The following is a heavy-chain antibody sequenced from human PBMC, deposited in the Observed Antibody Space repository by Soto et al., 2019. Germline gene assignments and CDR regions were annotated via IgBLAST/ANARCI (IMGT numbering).Heavy chain of an antibody. V-gene: IGHV3-7*01. CDR1: GFTFSSHW. CDR2: IKQDGSEK. D-gene: IGHD3-16*02. CDR3: ARVYYDYFWGSYPLVY. Sequence: EVQLVESGGGLVQPGGSLRLSCAASGFTFSSHWMSWVRQAPGKGLEWLASIKQDGSEKHYVDSVKGRFTISRDNAKNSLYLQMESLRVYDTAVYYCARVYYDYFWGSYPLVYWGQGTLVTVSS. J-gene: IGHJ4*02.